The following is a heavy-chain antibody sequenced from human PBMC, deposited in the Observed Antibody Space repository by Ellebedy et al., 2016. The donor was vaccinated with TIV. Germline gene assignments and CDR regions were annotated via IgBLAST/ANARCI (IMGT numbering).Heavy chain of an antibody. Sequence: AASVKVSCKASGYSFPNYGFSWVRQAPGQGLEWMGWLNAYNGNTNYAQKVQGRVTMTTDTSTRTAFMELRSLRSDDTAVYYCARDLDSGYERFNYWGQGTLVTVSS. J-gene: IGHJ4*02. CDR3: ARDLDSGYERFNY. CDR2: LNAYNGNT. D-gene: IGHD5-12*01. CDR1: GYSFPNYG. V-gene: IGHV1-18*01.